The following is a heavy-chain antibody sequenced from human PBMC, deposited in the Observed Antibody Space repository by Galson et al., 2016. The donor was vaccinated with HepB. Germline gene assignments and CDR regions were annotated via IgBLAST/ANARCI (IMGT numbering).Heavy chain of an antibody. V-gene: IGHV4-59*01. CDR2: IYYNGFT. Sequence: ETLSLTCTVSGGSINNYYWNWIRQPPGKGLEWIGYIYYNGFTNYNPSLESRVTISVDTSKNQLSLRLSAVTAADTAVYYCARWNEGCDYGGQGTLVSVSS. CDR1: GGSINNYY. CDR3: ARWNEGCDY. J-gene: IGHJ4*02. D-gene: IGHD1-1*01.